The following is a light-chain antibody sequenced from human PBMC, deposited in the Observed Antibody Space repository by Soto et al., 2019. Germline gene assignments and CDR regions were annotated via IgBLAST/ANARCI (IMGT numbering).Light chain of an antibody. CDR2: EGS. Sequence: QSALTQPASVSGSPGQSITISCTGTSSDVGSYNLVSWYRQHPGKAPKLMIYEGSKRPSGVSNRFSGSKSGNTASLTISGLQAEDEADYYCCSYAGSSTYVFGTGTKSPS. V-gene: IGLV2-23*01. J-gene: IGLJ1*01. CDR3: CSYAGSSTYV. CDR1: SSDVGSYNL.